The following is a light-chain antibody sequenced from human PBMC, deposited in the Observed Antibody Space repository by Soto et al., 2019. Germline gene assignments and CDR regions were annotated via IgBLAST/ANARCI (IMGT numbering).Light chain of an antibody. Sequence: DIVMTQSPDSLAVSLGERATINCKSSQTVLHSSTNKNFLAWYQQKPGQPPTLLISWASTRESGVALRLSGSGSGTDFTLTISRLQAEDVAFYFCQQYYRTPYTFGQGTKVDIK. CDR3: QQYYRTPYT. CDR2: WAS. CDR1: QTVLHSSTNKNF. V-gene: IGKV4-1*01. J-gene: IGKJ2*01.